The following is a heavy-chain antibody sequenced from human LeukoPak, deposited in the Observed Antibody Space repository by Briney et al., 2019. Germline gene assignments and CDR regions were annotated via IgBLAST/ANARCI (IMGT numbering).Heavy chain of an antibody. CDR3: LKSTVSTGSDT. J-gene: IGHJ5*02. CDR1: GFAFSAYA. V-gene: IGHV3-23*01. Sequence: PGGSLRLSCAASGFAFSAYAMSWVRQAPGKGLEWVSTISLDGYSTSYADSVKGHFTVPRDKSKNMLYLQVNSLRAEDTAVYYCLKSTVSTGSDTWGQGTLVTVSS. CDR2: ISLDGYST. D-gene: IGHD5/OR15-5a*01.